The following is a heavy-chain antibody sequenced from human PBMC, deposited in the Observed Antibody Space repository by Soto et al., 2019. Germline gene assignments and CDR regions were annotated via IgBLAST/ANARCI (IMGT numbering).Heavy chain of an antibody. Sequence: EVQLVESGGALVQPGGSLRLSCAASGFTFSIYWMYWVRQAPGKGLEFVAVIKQAGSDKYYVDSVKGRFSISRDNAKNSVFLQMDSLRVADTAVYYCARGAAGAFDLWGQGTTVTVSS. J-gene: IGHJ3*01. CDR3: ARGAAGAFDL. V-gene: IGHV3-7*01. CDR2: IKQAGSDK. CDR1: GFTFSIYW. D-gene: IGHD3-10*01.